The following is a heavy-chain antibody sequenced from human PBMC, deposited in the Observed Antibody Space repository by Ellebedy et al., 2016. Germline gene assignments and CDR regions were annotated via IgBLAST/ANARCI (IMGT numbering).Heavy chain of an antibody. CDR1: RFTFSSYA. CDR2: ISGSGGST. Sequence: GESLKISXAASRFTFSSYAMSWVRQAPGKGLEWVSAISGSGGSTYYADSVKGRFTISRDNSKNTLYLQMNSLRAEDTAVYYCAKDRITIFGVVPPRVDVWGQGTTVTVSS. CDR3: AKDRITIFGVVPPRVDV. V-gene: IGHV3-23*01. D-gene: IGHD3-3*01. J-gene: IGHJ6*02.